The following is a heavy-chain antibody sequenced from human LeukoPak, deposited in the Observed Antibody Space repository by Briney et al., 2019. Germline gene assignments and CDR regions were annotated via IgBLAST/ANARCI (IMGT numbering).Heavy chain of an antibody. CDR3: ARGIDSYKGGNY. V-gene: IGHV4-34*01. CDR2: VHPSGTT. Sequence: PSETLSLTCAVYGGSFSGYYWTWIRQAPGKGLEWIGEVHPSGTTNYNPSLKSRVTISVDTSKNHFFLKLNSVTAADTAVYNCARGIDSYKGGNYWGQGTPVTVSS. CDR1: GGSFSGYY. D-gene: IGHD3-16*01. J-gene: IGHJ4*02.